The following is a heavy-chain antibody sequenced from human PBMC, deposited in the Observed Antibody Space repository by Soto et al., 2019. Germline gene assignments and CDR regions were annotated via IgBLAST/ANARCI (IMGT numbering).Heavy chain of an antibody. J-gene: IGHJ5*02. CDR3: AKVPVTGWFDP. Sequence: SETLSLTCTVSNGSIRSLYWRWIRQPPGKGLEWIGYIYYSGSTIYDPSLKSRVTISVDKSTKQFSLKLRSATAADTAVYYCAKVPVTGWFDPWGQGTLVTVSS. CDR1: NGSIRSLY. CDR2: IYYSGST. V-gene: IGHV4-59*01.